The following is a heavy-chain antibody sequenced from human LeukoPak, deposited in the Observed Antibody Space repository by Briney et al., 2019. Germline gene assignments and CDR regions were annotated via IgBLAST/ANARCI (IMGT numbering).Heavy chain of an antibody. CDR2: INWNGGST. J-gene: IGHJ4*02. CDR3: ARDQVAAAGNDY. Sequence: GGSLRLSCAASGFTFDDYGMSWVRQAPGKGLEWVSGINWNGGSTGYADSVKGRFTISRDNAKNSLYLRMNSLRAEDTALYYCARDQVAAAGNDYWGQGTLVTVSS. D-gene: IGHD6-13*01. V-gene: IGHV3-20*04. CDR1: GFTFDDYG.